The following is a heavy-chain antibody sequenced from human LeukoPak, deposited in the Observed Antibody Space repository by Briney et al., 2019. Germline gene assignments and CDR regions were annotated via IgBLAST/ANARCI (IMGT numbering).Heavy chain of an antibody. CDR2: ISSSSSYI. V-gene: IGHV3-21*01. D-gene: IGHD2-2*01. CDR3: ARDGVVPAATGYYYMDV. Sequence: GGSLRLSCAASGFTFSSYSMNWVRQAPGKGLEWVSSISSSSSYIYYADSVKGRFTISRDNAKNSLYLQMNSLRAEDTAVYYCARDGVVPAATGYYYMDVWGQGTTVTVSS. J-gene: IGHJ6*03. CDR1: GFTFSSYS.